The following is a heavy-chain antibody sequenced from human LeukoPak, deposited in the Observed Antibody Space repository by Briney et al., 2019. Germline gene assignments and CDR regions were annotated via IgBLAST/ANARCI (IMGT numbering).Heavy chain of an antibody. V-gene: IGHV4-59*08. D-gene: IGHD4-23*01. CDR2: IHYSGST. CDR3: ARYWADTVGHSTWFDP. CDR1: GFSISNYF. Sequence: ETLSLTCTASGFSISNYFLSWIRQPPGKGLEWIGYIHYSGSTNYNPSLKSRVTFSVDTSRNQFSLKLTSVTAAGTPMYYCARYWADTVGHSTWFDPWGQGTLGSVSS. J-gene: IGHJ5*02.